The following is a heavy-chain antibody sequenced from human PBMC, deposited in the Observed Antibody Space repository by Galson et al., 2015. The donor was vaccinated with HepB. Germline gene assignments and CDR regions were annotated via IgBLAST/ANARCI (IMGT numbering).Heavy chain of an antibody. CDR1: GDSVSSNSAA. J-gene: IGHJ4*02. Sequence: CAISGDSVSSNSAAWNWIRQSPSRGLEWLGRTYYRSKWYNDYAVSVKSRITINPDTSKNQFSLQLNSVTPEDTAVYYCARDSGSSSWDLYYFDYWGQGTLVTVSS. CDR3: ARDSGSSSWDLYYFDY. CDR2: TYYRSKWYN. V-gene: IGHV6-1*01. D-gene: IGHD6-13*01.